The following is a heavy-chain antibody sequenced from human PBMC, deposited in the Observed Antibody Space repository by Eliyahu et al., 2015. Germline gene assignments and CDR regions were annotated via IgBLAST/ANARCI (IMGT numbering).Heavy chain of an antibody. CDR2: IHPGDSET. CDR1: GYSFTNYW. D-gene: IGHD4-11*01. J-gene: IGHJ4*02. CDR3: ARRSGDYSDYDDYFDF. Sequence: EVQLVQSGAEVKKPGESLKISCKGSGYSFTNYWIAWVRQMPGKGLEWMGIIHPGDSETRSSPSFQGQVTISVDKSINTAYLQWRSLKASDTAMYYCARRSGDYSDYDDYFDFWGQGTLVTVSS. V-gene: IGHV5-51*01.